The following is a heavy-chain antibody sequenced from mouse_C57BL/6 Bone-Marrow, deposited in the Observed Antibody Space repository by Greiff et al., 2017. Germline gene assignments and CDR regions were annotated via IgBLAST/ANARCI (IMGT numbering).Heavy chain of an antibody. CDR3: ARGITTVEEAMAY. CDR1: GYTFTSYG. Sequence: QVQLKESGAELARPGASVKLSCKASGYTFTSYGISWVKQRTGQGLEWIGAIYPRSGNTYSNEKFKGKATLTADTSSSTAYMELRSLTSEDSAVYFYARGITTVEEAMAYWGQGTSVTVSS. CDR2: IYPRSGNT. V-gene: IGHV1-81*01. D-gene: IGHD1-1*01. J-gene: IGHJ4*01.